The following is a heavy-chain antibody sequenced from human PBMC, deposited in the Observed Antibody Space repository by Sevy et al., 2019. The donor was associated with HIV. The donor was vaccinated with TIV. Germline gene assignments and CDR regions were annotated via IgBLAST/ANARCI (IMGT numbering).Heavy chain of an antibody. Sequence: SETLPLTCAVSGGSISSGGYSWSWIRQPPGKGLEWIGYIYHSGSTYYNPSLKSRVTISVDRSKNQFSLKLSSVTAADTAVYYCARSTVTLFDYWGQGTLVTVSS. V-gene: IGHV4-30-2*01. CDR2: IYHSGST. J-gene: IGHJ4*02. CDR1: GGSISSGGYS. CDR3: ARSTVTLFDY. D-gene: IGHD4-17*01.